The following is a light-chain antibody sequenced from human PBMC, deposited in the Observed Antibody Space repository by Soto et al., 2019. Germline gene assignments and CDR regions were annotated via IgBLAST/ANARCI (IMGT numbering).Light chain of an antibody. CDR2: RNN. CDR3: AAWDDSLSALL. CDR1: SSNIGSNY. J-gene: IGLJ2*01. V-gene: IGLV1-47*01. Sequence: QSVLTQPPSASGTPGQRVTISCSGSSSNIGSNYVYWYQQLPGTAPKLVIYRNNQRPSGVPDRFSGSKSGTSASLAISGLRSDDEADYYCAAWDDSLSALLFGGGTKVTGL.